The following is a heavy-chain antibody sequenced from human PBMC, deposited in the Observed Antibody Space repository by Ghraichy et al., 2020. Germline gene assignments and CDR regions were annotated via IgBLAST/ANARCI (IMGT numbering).Heavy chain of an antibody. D-gene: IGHD1-1*01. CDR3: ARVSAGTTQFDY. CDR1: GGTFSSYA. J-gene: IGHJ4*02. CDR2: IIPIFGTA. Sequence: SVKVSCKASGGTFSSYAISWVRQAPGQGLEWMGGIIPIFGTANYAQKFQGRVTITADESTSTAYMELSSLRSEDTSVYYCARVSAGTTQFDYWGQGTLVTVSS. V-gene: IGHV1-69*13.